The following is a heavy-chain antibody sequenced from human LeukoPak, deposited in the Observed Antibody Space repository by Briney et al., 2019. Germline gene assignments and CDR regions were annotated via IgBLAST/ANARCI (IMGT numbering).Heavy chain of an antibody. J-gene: IGHJ4*02. CDR2: ISGSGGST. V-gene: IGHV3-23*01. CDR3: AKGGPDIVVVPAAQQPPPLHFDY. D-gene: IGHD2-2*01. CDR1: GFTFSNYW. Sequence: GGSLRLSCAASGFTFSNYWMTWVRQSPGKGLEWVSAISGSGGSTYYADSVKGRFTISRDNSKNTLYLQMNSLRAEDTAVYYCAKGGPDIVVVPAAQQPPPLHFDYWGQGTLVTVSS.